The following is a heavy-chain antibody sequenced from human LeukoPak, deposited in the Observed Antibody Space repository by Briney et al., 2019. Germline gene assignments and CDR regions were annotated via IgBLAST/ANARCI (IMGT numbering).Heavy chain of an antibody. CDR2: MYYSGST. CDR3: ARSGATTAGWFDP. V-gene: IGHV4-59*01. CDR1: GDSINNYY. J-gene: IGHJ5*02. Sequence: SETLSLTCSVSGDSINNYYWSWVRQPPGKGLEWIGHMYYSGSTKYNPSLRSRVTMSVDTSKSQFSLRLSSVTAEDTAVYYCARSGATTAGWFDPWGRGALVTVFS. D-gene: IGHD1-26*01.